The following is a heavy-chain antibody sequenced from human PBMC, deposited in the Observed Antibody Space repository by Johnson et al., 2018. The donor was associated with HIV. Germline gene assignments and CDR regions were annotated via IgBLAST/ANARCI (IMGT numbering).Heavy chain of an antibody. V-gene: IGHV3-11*04. CDR1: GFTVSSNY. D-gene: IGHD6-19*01. CDR2: ISSRGNTR. CDR3: ARERQGAAVGDGFDV. J-gene: IGHJ3*01. Sequence: HVQLVESGGGLVQPGGSLRLSCAASGFTVSSNYMSWVRQAPGKGLEWVSYISSRGNTRYYADSVKGRLTISRDNAKNSLYLQMNSLRAEDSAVYYCARERQGAAVGDGFDVWGQGTMVTVSS.